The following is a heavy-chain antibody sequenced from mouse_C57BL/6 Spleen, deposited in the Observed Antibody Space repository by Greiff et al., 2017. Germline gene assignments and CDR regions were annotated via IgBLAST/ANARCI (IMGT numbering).Heavy chain of an antibody. D-gene: IGHD1-1*01. J-gene: IGHJ2*01. Sequence: EVQLVESGEGLVKPGGSLKLSCAASGFTFSSYAMSWVRQTPEKGLEWVAYISSGGDYIYYADTVKGRFTISRDNARNTLYLQMSSLKSEDTAMYYCTRDAPHYYGSSYFDYWGQGTTLTVSS. CDR3: TRDAPHYYGSSYFDY. CDR1: GFTFSSYA. CDR2: ISSGGDYI. V-gene: IGHV5-9-1*02.